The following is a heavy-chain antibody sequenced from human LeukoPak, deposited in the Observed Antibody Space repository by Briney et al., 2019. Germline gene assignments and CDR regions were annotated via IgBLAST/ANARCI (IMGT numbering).Heavy chain of an antibody. Sequence: GGSLRLSCAASGFTFSSYGMHWVRQAPGKGLEWVAVISYDGSNKYYADSVKGRFTISRDNSKNTLYLQMNSLRAEDTAVYYCAKRGAEVGATVAPGDYWGQGTLVTVSS. D-gene: IGHD1-26*01. CDR1: GFTFSSYG. J-gene: IGHJ4*02. CDR3: AKRGAEVGATVAPGDY. CDR2: ISYDGSNK. V-gene: IGHV3-30*18.